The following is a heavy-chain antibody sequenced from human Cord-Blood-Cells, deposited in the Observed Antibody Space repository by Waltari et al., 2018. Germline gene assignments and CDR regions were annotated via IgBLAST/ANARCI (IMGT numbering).Heavy chain of an antibody. Sequence: QVQLVQSGAEVKKPGASVKVSCKASGYTFTSYDINWVRQATGQGLEWMGWMNPNSGNTGYAQKFQGRVTMTRNTSISTAYMELSSLRSEDTAVYYCARGRYYDFWSGYYLGWFDPWGQGTLVTVSS. J-gene: IGHJ5*02. CDR1: GYTFTSYD. CDR3: ARGRYYDFWSGYYLGWFDP. CDR2: MNPNSGNT. V-gene: IGHV1-8*01. D-gene: IGHD3-3*01.